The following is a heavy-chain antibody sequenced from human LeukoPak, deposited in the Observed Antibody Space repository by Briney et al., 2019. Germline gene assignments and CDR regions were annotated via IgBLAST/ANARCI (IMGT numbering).Heavy chain of an antibody. CDR1: GFSFSTNP. D-gene: IGHD3-3*02. V-gene: IGHV3-23*01. J-gene: IGHJ3*02. Sequence: PGGSLRLSCAASGFSFSTNPMSWVRQAPGKGLEWVSAISPDKTYYADSVKGRLTISRDNYKNTVDLHMNSPRAEDTAIYYGVKEHVDRAFTRSFEIWGQGIVVTVSS. CDR3: VKEHVDRAFTRSFEI. CDR2: ISPDKT.